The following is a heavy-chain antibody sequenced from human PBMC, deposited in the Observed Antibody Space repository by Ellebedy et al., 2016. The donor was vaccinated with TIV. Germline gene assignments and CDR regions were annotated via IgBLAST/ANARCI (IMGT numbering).Heavy chain of an antibody. CDR2: IKSYKDGGTT. CDR3: EARY. V-gene: IGHV3-15*01. J-gene: IGHJ4*02. Sequence: GGSLRLXCVASGLTFSNAWMSWVRQAPGKGLEYIARIKSYKDGGTTEYTAPVKGRFTISRDDSKNTVYLQMTSLRTEDTAVYYCEARYWGQGTLVTVSS. CDR1: GLTFSNAW.